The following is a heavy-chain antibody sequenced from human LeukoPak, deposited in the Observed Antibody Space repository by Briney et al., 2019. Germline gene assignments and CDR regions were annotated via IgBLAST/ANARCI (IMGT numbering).Heavy chain of an antibody. CDR2: IYMSGKT. Sequence: SETLSLTCTVSGGSISSDHWSWIRQPAGKGLEWIGRIYMSGKTNYNPSLKNRVTMSLDTSKNQFSLKLSSVTAADTAVYYCARDPVYDITVGFDYWGQGTLVTVSS. CDR1: GGSISSDH. J-gene: IGHJ4*02. D-gene: IGHD1-20*01. V-gene: IGHV4-4*07. CDR3: ARDPVYDITVGFDY.